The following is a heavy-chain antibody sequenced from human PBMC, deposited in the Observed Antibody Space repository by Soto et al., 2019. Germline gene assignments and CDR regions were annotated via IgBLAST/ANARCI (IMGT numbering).Heavy chain of an antibody. V-gene: IGHV4-59*01. J-gene: IGHJ4*02. CDR3: ASYYYGSGSLY. D-gene: IGHD3-10*01. Sequence: SETLSLTCTVSGGSISSYYWSWIRQPPGKGLEWIGYIYYSGSTNYNPSLKSRVTISVDTSKNQFSLKLSSVTAADTAVYYCASYYYGSGSLYWGQGTLVTVSS. CDR2: IYYSGST. CDR1: GGSISSYY.